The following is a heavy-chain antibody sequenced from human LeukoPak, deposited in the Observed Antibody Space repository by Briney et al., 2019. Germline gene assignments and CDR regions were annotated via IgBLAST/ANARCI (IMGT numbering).Heavy chain of an antibody. V-gene: IGHV3-74*01. Sequence: GGSLRLSCAASGFTFSSYWMNWVRQAPGKGLVWVSRIASDGSSTTYADSVKGRFSISRDNAKNTLYLQMNSLRVEDTAVYYCARNERFHYYYGMDVWGQGTTVTVSS. D-gene: IGHD1-1*01. CDR3: ARNERFHYYYGMDV. J-gene: IGHJ6*02. CDR1: GFTFSSYW. CDR2: IASDGSST.